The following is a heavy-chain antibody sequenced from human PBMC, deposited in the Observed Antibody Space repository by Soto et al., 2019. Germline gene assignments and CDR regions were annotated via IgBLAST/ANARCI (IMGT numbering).Heavy chain of an antibody. D-gene: IGHD5-18*01. CDR2: ISGSGGST. CDR1: GFTFSSYS. CDR3: AKDLKAAMVANYYYGMDV. V-gene: IGHV3-23*01. J-gene: IGHJ6*02. Sequence: PGGSLRLSCAASGFTFSSYSMSWVRQAPGKGLEWVSAISGSGGSTYYADSVKGRFTISRDNSKNTLYLQMNSLRDEDTAVYYCAKDLKAAMVANYYYGMDVWGQGTTVTVSS.